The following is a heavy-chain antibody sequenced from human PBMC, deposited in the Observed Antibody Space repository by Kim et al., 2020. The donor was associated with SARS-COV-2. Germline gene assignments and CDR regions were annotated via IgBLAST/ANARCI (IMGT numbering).Heavy chain of an antibody. J-gene: IGHJ5*02. Sequence: AASGTGRFTISRDNSKNTLDLQMNSLGAEDTAVYYCAKGWGTGASSTWFNPWGQGTLVTVSS. V-gene: IGHV3-30*02. CDR3: AKGWGTGASSTWFNP. D-gene: IGHD1-1*01.